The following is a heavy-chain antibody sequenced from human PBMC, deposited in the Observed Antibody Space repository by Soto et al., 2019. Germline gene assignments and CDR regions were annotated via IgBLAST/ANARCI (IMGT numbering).Heavy chain of an antibody. J-gene: IGHJ6*02. Sequence: GASVKVSCKASGGTFSSYAISWVRQAPGQGLEWMGGIIPIFGTANYAQKFQGRVTITADESTSTAYMELSSLRSEDTAVYYCARARDCSGSSCYYYFSYGMDVWGQGTTVTVSS. CDR2: IIPIFGTA. CDR3: ARARDCSGSSCYYYFSYGMDV. CDR1: GGTFSSYA. V-gene: IGHV1-69*13. D-gene: IGHD2-15*01.